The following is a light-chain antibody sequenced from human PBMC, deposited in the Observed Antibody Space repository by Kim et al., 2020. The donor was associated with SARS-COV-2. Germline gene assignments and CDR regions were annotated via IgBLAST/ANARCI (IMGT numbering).Light chain of an antibody. V-gene: IGKV1-27*01. CDR2: AAS. CDR3: QKYNSAPWT. J-gene: IGKJ1*01. Sequence: ASVGESVTLTCRASQENANSLAWYQQKPGKVPQVLIYAASTLQSGVPSRFSGSGSGTEFTLAIGSLQAEDVATYYCQKYNSAPWTFGPGTKVDIK. CDR1: QENANS.